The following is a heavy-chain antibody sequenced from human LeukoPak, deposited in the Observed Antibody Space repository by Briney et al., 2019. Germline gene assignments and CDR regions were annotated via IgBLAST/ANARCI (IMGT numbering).Heavy chain of an antibody. D-gene: IGHD2-2*01. CDR1: GYTFTSYG. J-gene: IGHJ4*02. Sequence: ASVKVSCKASGYTFTSYGISWVRQAPGQGLEWMGWISAYNGNTNYAQKLQGRVTMTTDTSTSTAYMELRSLRSDDTAVYYCARVDCSSNSCYVGDYWGQGTLVTVSS. CDR2: ISAYNGNT. V-gene: IGHV1-18*01. CDR3: ARVDCSSNSCYVGDY.